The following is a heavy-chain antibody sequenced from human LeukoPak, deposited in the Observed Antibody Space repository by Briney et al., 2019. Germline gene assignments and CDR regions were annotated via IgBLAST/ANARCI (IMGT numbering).Heavy chain of an antibody. CDR2: IGGSGDNT. J-gene: IGHJ4*02. CDR3: AKVRDGFNTPSDY. D-gene: IGHD5-24*01. V-gene: IGHV3-23*01. Sequence: GGSLRLSCAASGFIFSSYALSWVRQAPGKGLEWVSAIGGSGDNTYYADSVKGRFTISRDNSKNTLHLQMNSLRAEDTAVYYCAKVRDGFNTPSDYWGQGTLVTVSS. CDR1: GFIFSSYA.